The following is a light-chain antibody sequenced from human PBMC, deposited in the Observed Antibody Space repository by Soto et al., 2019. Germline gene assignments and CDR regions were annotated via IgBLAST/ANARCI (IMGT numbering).Light chain of an antibody. CDR3: QQYNSWPT. CDR2: GAS. Sequence: EILMTQSPATLSVSPGERATLSCRASRSVSSNLAWYQQKPDQAPRLLIYGASTRATGIPARFSGSGSGTEFTLTISSLQSEDLAVYYCQQYNSWPTFGGGTKVDIK. CDR1: RSVSSN. J-gene: IGKJ4*01. V-gene: IGKV3-15*01.